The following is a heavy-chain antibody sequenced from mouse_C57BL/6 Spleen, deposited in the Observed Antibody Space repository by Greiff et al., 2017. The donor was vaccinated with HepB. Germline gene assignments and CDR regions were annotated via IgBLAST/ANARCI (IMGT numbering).Heavy chain of an antibody. CDR2: IHPSDSDT. Sequence: VKQRPGQGLEWIGRIHPSDSDTNYNQKFKGKATLTVDKSSSTAYMQLSSLTSEDSAVYYCAISPLGTLFAYWGQGTLVTVSA. V-gene: IGHV1-74*01. CDR3: AISPLGTLFAY. J-gene: IGHJ3*01. D-gene: IGHD4-1*01.